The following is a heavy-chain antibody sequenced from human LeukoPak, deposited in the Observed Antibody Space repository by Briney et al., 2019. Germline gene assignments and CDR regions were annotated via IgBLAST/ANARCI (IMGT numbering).Heavy chain of an antibody. CDR2: IYYSGST. V-gene: IGHV4-59*01. CDR1: GGSISSYY. CDR3: AREGRSVNAFDI. D-gene: IGHD4-17*01. Sequence: PSETLSLTCTVSGGSISSYYWSWIRQPPGKGLEWIGYIYYSGSTNYNPSLKSRVTISVDTSKNQFSLKLSSVTAADTAVYYCAREGRSVNAFDIWGQGTMVTVSS. J-gene: IGHJ3*02.